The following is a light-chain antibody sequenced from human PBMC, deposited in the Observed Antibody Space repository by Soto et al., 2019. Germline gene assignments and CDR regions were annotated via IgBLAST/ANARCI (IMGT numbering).Light chain of an antibody. V-gene: IGKV3-15*01. CDR1: QGVSRN. CDR2: GAS. Sequence: EVVLTQSPATLSVSPGDRATLSSRASQGVSRNLAWYQQKPGQTPMLLIYGASTRATGVPARFSGSGAAIAFTLSISSLHFEDVGVYYCQQYGDWPPETFGQGTKLEI. J-gene: IGKJ2*01. CDR3: QQYGDWPPET.